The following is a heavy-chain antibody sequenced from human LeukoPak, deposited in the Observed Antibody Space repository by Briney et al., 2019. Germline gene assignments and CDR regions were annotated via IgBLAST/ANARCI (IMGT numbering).Heavy chain of an antibody. J-gene: IGHJ4*02. CDR1: GFTFSSYA. CDR2: IYSGGST. V-gene: IGHV3-66*01. CDR3: ARDRTESRGFDY. Sequence: GGSLRLSCAASGFTFSSYAMSWVRQAPGKGLEWVSVIYSGGSTYYADSVKGRFTISRDNSKNTLYLQMNSLRAEDTAVYYCARDRTESRGFDYWGQGTLVTVSS. D-gene: IGHD3/OR15-3a*01.